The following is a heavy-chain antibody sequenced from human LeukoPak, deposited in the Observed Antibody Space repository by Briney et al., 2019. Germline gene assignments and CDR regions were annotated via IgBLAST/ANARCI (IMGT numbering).Heavy chain of an antibody. V-gene: IGHV4-59*01. D-gene: IGHD6-19*01. CDR2: IYYTGST. Sequence: SETLSLTCTVSGGSIGTYYWSWIQQPPGKGLEYIAYIYYTGSTDYNPSFKSRVRMSLDTSKNQFSLVLNSVTAADTAVYYCARGRYGGGWYDYWGQGTLVTVSS. CDR1: GGSIGTYY. CDR3: ARGRYGGGWYDY. J-gene: IGHJ4*02.